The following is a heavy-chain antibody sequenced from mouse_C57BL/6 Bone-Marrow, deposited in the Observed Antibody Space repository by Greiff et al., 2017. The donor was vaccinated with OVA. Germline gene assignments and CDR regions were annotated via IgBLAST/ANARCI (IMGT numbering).Heavy chain of an antibody. CDR1: GYTFTSYW. J-gene: IGHJ3*01. V-gene: IGHV1-72*01. Sequence: QVQLQQPGAELVKPGASVKLSCKASGYTFTSYWMHWVKQRPGRGLEWIGRIDPNSGGTKYNEKFKSKATLTVDKPSSTAHMQLSSLTSEDSAVYYCARCDSSGYPFAYWGQGTLVTVSA. D-gene: IGHD3-2*02. CDR3: ARCDSSGYPFAY. CDR2: IDPNSGGT.